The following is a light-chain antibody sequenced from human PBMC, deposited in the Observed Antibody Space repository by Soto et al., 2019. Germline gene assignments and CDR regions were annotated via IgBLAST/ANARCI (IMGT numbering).Light chain of an antibody. Sequence: DIQMTQSPSPPSASVGDRVTVTFRSSQSISSWLAWYQQKPGKAPKLLIYAASTLQSGVPSRFSGSGSGTDFTLTISCLQSEDFATYYCQQYYSYPSITFGQGTRLEIK. CDR1: QSISSW. CDR3: QQYYSYPSIT. V-gene: IGKV1-5*01. J-gene: IGKJ5*01. CDR2: AAS.